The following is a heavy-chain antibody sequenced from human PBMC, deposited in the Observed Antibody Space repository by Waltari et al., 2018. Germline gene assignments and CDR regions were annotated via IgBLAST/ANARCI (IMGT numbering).Heavy chain of an antibody. D-gene: IGHD2-2*01. V-gene: IGHV7-4-1*02. Sequence: QVQLVQSGSEWKKPGASVKVSCQAYGYSFTNYSNNWVRQAPGQGLELMGWITTNTENPTYTQGFTRRFVFSLDTSVSTAYLQINDLKAEDTAIYYCAREVVPAAKIVVNWFDPWGQGTQVTVSS. CDR1: GYSFTNYS. CDR2: ITTNTENP. J-gene: IGHJ5*02. CDR3: AREVVPAAKIVVNWFDP.